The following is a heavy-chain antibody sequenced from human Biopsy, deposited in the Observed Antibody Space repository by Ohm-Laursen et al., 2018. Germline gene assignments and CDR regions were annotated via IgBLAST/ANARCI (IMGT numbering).Heavy chain of an antibody. D-gene: IGHD6-19*01. CDR2: ISYSGNT. V-gene: IGHV4-59*08. CDR3: ATTTMGTSGWYGNYFDS. Sequence: SETLSLTCTVSSGSISSYYWSWIRQPPGKGLEWIGYISYSGNTNYNPSLKSRVTMSVDMSKNQFSLKVYSVTAADTAIYYCATTTMGTSGWYGNYFDSWGQGALVTVSS. CDR1: SGSISSYY. J-gene: IGHJ4*02.